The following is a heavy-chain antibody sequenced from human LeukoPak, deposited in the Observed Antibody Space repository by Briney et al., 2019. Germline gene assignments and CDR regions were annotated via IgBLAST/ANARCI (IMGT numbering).Heavy chain of an antibody. J-gene: IGHJ5*02. CDR2: ISGSGGST. V-gene: IGHV3-23*01. CDR3: AKVHVYCSGGSCYLDGGNWFDP. D-gene: IGHD2-15*01. Sequence: GGSLRLSCAASGFTFSSYAMSWVRQAPGKGLEWVSAISGSGGSTYYADSVKGRFTISRDNSKNTLYLQMNSLRAEDTAVYYCAKVHVYCSGGSCYLDGGNWFDPWGQGTLVTVSS. CDR1: GFTFSSYA.